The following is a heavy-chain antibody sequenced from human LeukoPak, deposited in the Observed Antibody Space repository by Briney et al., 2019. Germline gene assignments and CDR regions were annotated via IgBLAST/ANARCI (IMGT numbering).Heavy chain of an antibody. CDR3: ARLAVAGLDY. CDR1: GYPFTTYW. D-gene: IGHD6-19*01. V-gene: IGHV5-51*01. J-gene: IGHJ4*02. Sequence: GASLKISCKGSGYPFTTYWIGWVRQMPGKGLEWMGIIYPGDSDTRYRPSFQGQVTISADKSISTAYLQWNSLKASDTAVYYCARLAVAGLDYWGQGTLVTVSS. CDR2: IYPGDSDT.